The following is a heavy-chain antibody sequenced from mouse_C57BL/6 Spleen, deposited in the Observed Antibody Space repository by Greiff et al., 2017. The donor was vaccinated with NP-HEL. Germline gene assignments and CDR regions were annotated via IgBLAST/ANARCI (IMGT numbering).Heavy chain of an antibody. CDR3: ARGSTMITRRYYFDY. Sequence: EVQLQQSGPELVKPGASVKISCKASGYTFTDYYMNWVKQSHGKSLEWIGDINPNNGGTSYNQKFKGKATLTVDKSSSTAYMELRSLTSEDSAVYYCARGSTMITRRYYFDYWGQGTTLTVSS. J-gene: IGHJ2*01. CDR1: GYTFTDYY. D-gene: IGHD2-4*01. V-gene: IGHV1-26*01. CDR2: INPNNGGT.